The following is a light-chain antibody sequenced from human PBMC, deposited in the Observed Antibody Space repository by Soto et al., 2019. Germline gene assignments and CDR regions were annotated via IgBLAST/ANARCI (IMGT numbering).Light chain of an antibody. CDR2: GAS. V-gene: IGKV3-20*01. CDR3: QQYGSSPLT. CDR1: QSVSSSY. J-gene: IGKJ4*01. Sequence: DIVLTQSPGPLSLSPGERATLSCRSSQSVSSSYLAWYQQKHGQAPRLIIYGASSRATGIPDRFSGSWSGTDFTLTISRLEPEDVAVYYCQQYGSSPLTFGGGTKVDIK.